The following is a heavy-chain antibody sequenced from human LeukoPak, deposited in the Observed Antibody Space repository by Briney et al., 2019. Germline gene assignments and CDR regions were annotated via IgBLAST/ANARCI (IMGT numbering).Heavy chain of an antibody. CDR3: ARRRAVPGFYYFDY. CDR1: GGSISNYY. V-gene: IGHV4-59*08. Sequence: KASETLSLTCSVSGGSISNYYWTWIRQPPGKGLEWIGYIYYSRSTKYNDSLRSRVTISVDTSKNQFSLRLSSLTAADTAVYYCARRRAVPGFYYFDYWGQGTLVTVSS. J-gene: IGHJ4*02. CDR2: IYYSRST. D-gene: IGHD2/OR15-2a*01.